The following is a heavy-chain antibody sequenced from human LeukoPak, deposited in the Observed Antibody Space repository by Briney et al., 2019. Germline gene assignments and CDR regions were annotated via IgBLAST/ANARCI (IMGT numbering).Heavy chain of an antibody. Sequence: SVKVSCTPSGGTFSSYAISWVRQAPGQGLEWRGGIIPIFGTANYAQKFQGRVTITTDASTSTAYMELSSLRSEDTAVYYCARGGGRYYYASSGYYNHPFDYWGQGTLVTVSS. D-gene: IGHD3-22*01. V-gene: IGHV1-69*05. J-gene: IGHJ4*02. CDR1: GGTFSSYA. CDR3: ARGGGRYYYASSGYYNHPFDY. CDR2: IIPIFGTA.